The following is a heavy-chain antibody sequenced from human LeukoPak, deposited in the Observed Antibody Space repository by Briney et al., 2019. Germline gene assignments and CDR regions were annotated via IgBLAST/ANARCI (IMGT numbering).Heavy chain of an antibody. CDR2: IKQDGSEK. V-gene: IGHV3-7*01. D-gene: IGHD3-10*01. Sequence: PGGSLRLSCTASGFTFSSYWMSWVRQAPGKGLEWVANIKQDGSEKYYVDSVKGRFTISRDNAKNSLYLQMNSLRAEDTAVYYCARGLRGVDFDYWGQGTLVTVSS. J-gene: IGHJ4*02. CDR3: ARGLRGVDFDY. CDR1: GFTFSSYW.